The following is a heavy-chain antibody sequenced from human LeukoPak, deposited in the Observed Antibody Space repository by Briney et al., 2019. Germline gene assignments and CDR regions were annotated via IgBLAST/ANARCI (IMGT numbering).Heavy chain of an antibody. J-gene: IGHJ5*02. CDR3: ARNLVPAFDP. Sequence: SETLSLTCTVSGGSIRSSYYYWGWIRQPPGKGLEWIGEINHSGSTNYNPSLKSRVTISVDTSKNQFSLKLSSVTAADTAVYYCARNLVPAFDPWGQGTLVTVSS. V-gene: IGHV4-39*07. D-gene: IGHD2-2*01. CDR1: GGSIRSSYYY. CDR2: INHSGST.